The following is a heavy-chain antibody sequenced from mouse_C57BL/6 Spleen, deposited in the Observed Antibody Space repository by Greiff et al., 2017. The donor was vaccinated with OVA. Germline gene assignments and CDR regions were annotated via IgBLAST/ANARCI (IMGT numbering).Heavy chain of an antibody. D-gene: IGHD2-3*01. CDR1: GYSITSGYY. J-gene: IGHJ2*01. Sequence: EVQLQQSGPGLVKPSQSLSLTCSVTGYSITSGYYWNWIRQFPGNKLEWMGYISYDGSNNYNPSLKNRISITRDTSKNQFFLKLNSVTTEDTATYYCAREGGDDGYWGQGTTLTVSS. V-gene: IGHV3-6*01. CDR2: ISYDGSN. CDR3: AREGGDDGY.